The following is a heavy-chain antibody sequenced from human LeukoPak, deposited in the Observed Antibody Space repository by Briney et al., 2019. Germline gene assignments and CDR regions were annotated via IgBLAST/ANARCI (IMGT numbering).Heavy chain of an antibody. V-gene: IGHV4-34*01. CDR1: GGSFSGYY. D-gene: IGHD5-18*01. J-gene: IGHJ4*02. CDR2: INHSGST. Sequence: SEALSLTCAVYGGSFSGYYWSWIRQPPGKGLEWIGEINHSGSTNYNPSLKSRVTISVDTSKNQFSLKLSSVTAADTAVYYCARARIQLWLRRYFDYWGQGTLVTASS. CDR3: ARARIQLWLRRYFDY.